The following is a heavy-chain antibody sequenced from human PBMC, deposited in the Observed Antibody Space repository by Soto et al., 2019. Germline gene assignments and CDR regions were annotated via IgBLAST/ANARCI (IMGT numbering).Heavy chain of an antibody. Sequence: QVQLVQSGAEVKKPGSSVKVSCKASGGTFSSYAISWVRQAPGQGLEWMGGIIPIFGTANYAQKFQGRVTIHADESTSIAYMELSSLRSEVTAVYYCARGGCMSTSCYLPVYWYVDLWGRGALVTVSS. CDR2: IIPIFGTA. D-gene: IGHD2-2*01. J-gene: IGHJ2*01. V-gene: IGHV1-69*12. CDR1: GGTFSSYA. CDR3: ARGGCMSTSCYLPVYWYVDL.